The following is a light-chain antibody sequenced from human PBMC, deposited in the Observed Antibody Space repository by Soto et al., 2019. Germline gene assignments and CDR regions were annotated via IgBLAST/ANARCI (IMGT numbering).Light chain of an antibody. CDR2: AAS. CDR3: QQYNTYPWT. CDR1: QSISNY. J-gene: IGKJ1*01. V-gene: IGKV1-39*01. Sequence: DIQMTQSPSSLSASVGDRVTITCRASQSISNYLNWYQQKPGKAPKLLIYAASNLQTGVPSRFSGSGSGTDFTLSISSLQREDFATYYCQQYNTYPWTFGQGTKVDI.